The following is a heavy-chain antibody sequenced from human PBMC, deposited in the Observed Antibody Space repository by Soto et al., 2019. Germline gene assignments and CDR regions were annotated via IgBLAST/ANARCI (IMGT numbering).Heavy chain of an antibody. D-gene: IGHD2-2*01. Sequence: ASVKVSCKASGYTFTSYDINWLRQATVQGLEWMGSMNPNSGNTGYAQKFQGRVTMTRKTSISTAYMELSSLRSEETAVYYCAVGKWNIVVVPAARRPRADWFDPWGQGTLVTVSS. CDR1: GYTFTSYD. CDR2: MNPNSGNT. J-gene: IGHJ5*02. CDR3: AVGKWNIVVVPAARRPRADWFDP. V-gene: IGHV1-8*01.